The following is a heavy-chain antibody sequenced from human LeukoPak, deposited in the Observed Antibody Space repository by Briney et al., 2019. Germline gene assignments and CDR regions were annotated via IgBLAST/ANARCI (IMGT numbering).Heavy chain of an antibody. D-gene: IGHD5-18*01. CDR3: AKGGYTQTDYGMDV. J-gene: IGHJ6*04. Sequence: GGSLRLSCAASGFTFSSYVMSWVRQAPGKGLEWVSTISGSGGSTYYADSVKGRFTISRDNSKDTLYLQMNCLGAEDTAVYYCAKGGYTQTDYGMDVWGKGTTVTVSS. CDR2: ISGSGGST. CDR1: GFTFSSYV. V-gene: IGHV3-23*01.